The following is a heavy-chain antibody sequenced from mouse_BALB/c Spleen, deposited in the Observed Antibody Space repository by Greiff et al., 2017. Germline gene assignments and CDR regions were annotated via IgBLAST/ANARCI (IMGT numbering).Heavy chain of an antibody. CDR1: GFTFSSYG. D-gene: IGHD2-4*01. V-gene: IGHV5-6*02. Sequence: DVKLVESGGDLVKPGGSLKLSCAASGFTFSSYGMSWVRQTPDKRLEWVATISSGGSYTYYPDSVKGRFTISRDNAKNTLYLQMSSLKSEDTAMYYCARQRDYDGSAMDYWGQGTSVTVSS. CDR3: ARQRDYDGSAMDY. CDR2: ISSGGSYT. J-gene: IGHJ4*01.